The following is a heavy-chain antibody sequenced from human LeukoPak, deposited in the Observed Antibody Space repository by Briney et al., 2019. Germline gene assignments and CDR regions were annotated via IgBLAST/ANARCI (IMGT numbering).Heavy chain of an antibody. Sequence: SQTLSLTCTVSGDSVNSGAYYWSWLRQPAGKEPEWIGRIYPLETTNYNPSLKSRVAISVDTSKNQFSLKLSSVTAADTAVYYCARDHYDSSGYYDDDYYYYMDVWGKGTTVTISS. CDR3: ARDHYDSSGYYDDDYYYYMDV. CDR2: IYPLETT. V-gene: IGHV4-61*02. D-gene: IGHD3-22*01. CDR1: GDSVNSGAYY. J-gene: IGHJ6*03.